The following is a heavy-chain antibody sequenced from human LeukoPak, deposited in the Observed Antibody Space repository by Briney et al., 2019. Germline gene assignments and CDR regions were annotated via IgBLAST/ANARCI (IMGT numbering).Heavy chain of an antibody. D-gene: IGHD6-13*01. J-gene: IGHJ4*02. Sequence: SGGSLRLSCAASGFTFSSYWMHWVRHAPGKGLVWVSRINTDGSSTNYADSVKGRFTISRDNAKNTLYLQMNSLRAEDTAVYYCARMYSSSWYPDYWGQGTLVTVSS. CDR2: INTDGSST. CDR3: ARMYSSSWYPDY. CDR1: GFTFSSYW. V-gene: IGHV3-74*01.